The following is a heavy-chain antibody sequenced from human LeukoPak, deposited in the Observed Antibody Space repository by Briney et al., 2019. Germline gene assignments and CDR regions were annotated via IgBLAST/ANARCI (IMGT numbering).Heavy chain of an antibody. CDR3: ARVGRGSFDY. D-gene: IGHD5-12*01. V-gene: IGHV4-59*01. CDR2: IYDSGST. Sequence: SETLSLTCTVSGGSISTYYWICIRQPPGMGREWIGYIYDSGSTYCNPSLKTRVTISVDTSKNPFTQKLSSVTAADTAVYYCARVGRGSFDYWGQGTLVTVSS. CDR1: GGSISTYY. J-gene: IGHJ4*02.